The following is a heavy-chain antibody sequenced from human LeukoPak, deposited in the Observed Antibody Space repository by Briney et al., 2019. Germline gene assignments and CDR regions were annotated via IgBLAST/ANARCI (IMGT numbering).Heavy chain of an antibody. J-gene: IGHJ4*02. D-gene: IGHD3-3*01. CDR2: INPNTGGT. Sequence: ASVKVSCKPSGYPFTGHYIHWVRQAPGQGLEWMGWINPNTGGTNYAQKFQGRVTMTSDTSVSTGYMELSSLRSDDTAVYYCAVWKGYHDFWSGPFDYWGQGTRVSVSS. CDR1: GYPFTGHY. V-gene: IGHV1-2*02. CDR3: AVWKGYHDFWSGPFDY.